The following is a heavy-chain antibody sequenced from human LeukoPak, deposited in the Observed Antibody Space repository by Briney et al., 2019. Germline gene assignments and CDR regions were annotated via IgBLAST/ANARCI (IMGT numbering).Heavy chain of an antibody. D-gene: IGHD3-22*01. CDR2: ISGSGGST. Sequence: GGSLRLSCAASGFTFSSFAMSWVRQAPGKGLEWVSAISGSGGSTYYADSVKGRFTIFRDNSKNTLYLQMNSLRAEDTAVYHCAKDYDSSGYYYGLDYWGQGTLVTVSS. CDR1: GFTFSSFA. CDR3: AKDYDSSGYYYGLDY. V-gene: IGHV3-23*01. J-gene: IGHJ4*02.